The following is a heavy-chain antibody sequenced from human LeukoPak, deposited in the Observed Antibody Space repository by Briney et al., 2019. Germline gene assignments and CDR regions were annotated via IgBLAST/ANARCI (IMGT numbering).Heavy chain of an antibody. J-gene: IGHJ6*03. CDR2: INHSGST. D-gene: IGHD2-2*01. CDR3: AREAVPAAMVYYYYYYMDV. Sequence: SETLSLTCAVYGGSFSGYYWSWIRQPPGKGLEWIGEINHSGSTNYNPSLKSRVTISVDTSKNQFSLKLSSVTAADTAVYYCAREAVPAAMVYYYYYYMDVWGKGTTVTVSS. CDR1: GGSFSGYY. V-gene: IGHV4-34*01.